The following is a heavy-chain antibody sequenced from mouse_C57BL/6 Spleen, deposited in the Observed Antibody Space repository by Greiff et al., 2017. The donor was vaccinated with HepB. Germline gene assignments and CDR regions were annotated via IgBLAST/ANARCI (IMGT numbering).Heavy chain of an antibody. CDR1: GYTFTDYN. Sequence: VQLQQSGPELVKPGASVKIPCKASGYTFTDYNMDWVKQSHGKSLEWIGDINPNNGGTIYNQKFKGKATLTVDKSSSTAYMELRSLTSEDTAVYYCARVYDYDVFAYWGQGTLVTVSA. J-gene: IGHJ3*01. CDR2: INPNNGGT. V-gene: IGHV1-18*01. D-gene: IGHD2-4*01. CDR3: ARVYDYDVFAY.